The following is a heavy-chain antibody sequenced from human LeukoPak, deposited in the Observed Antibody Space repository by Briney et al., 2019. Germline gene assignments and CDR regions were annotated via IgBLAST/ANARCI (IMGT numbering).Heavy chain of an antibody. J-gene: IGHJ4*02. D-gene: IGHD2-2*01. CDR2: IRYDGSNK. CDR1: GFTFSSYG. V-gene: IGHV3-30*02. CDR3: ARLDRETYCSSTSCYVY. Sequence: GGSLRLSCAASGFTFSSYGMHWVRQAPGKGLEWVAFIRYDGSNKYYADSVKGRFIISRDNSKNTLYLQMNSLRAEDTAVYYCARLDRETYCSSTSCYVYWGQGTLVTVSS.